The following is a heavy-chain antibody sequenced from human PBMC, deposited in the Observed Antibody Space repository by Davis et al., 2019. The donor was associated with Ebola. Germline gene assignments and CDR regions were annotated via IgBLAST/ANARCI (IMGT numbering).Heavy chain of an antibody. Sequence: MPGGSLRLSCTVSGGSISSSSYYWGWIRQPPGKGLEWIGSIYYSGNTYYNPSLKSRVSMSVDTSKKQFSLKLSSVTAADTAVYYCARDLVVVVAATHGHYYGMDVWGKGTTVTVSS. CDR2: IYYSGNT. J-gene: IGHJ6*04. D-gene: IGHD2-15*01. CDR3: ARDLVVVVAATHGHYYGMDV. V-gene: IGHV4-39*02. CDR1: GGSISSSSYY.